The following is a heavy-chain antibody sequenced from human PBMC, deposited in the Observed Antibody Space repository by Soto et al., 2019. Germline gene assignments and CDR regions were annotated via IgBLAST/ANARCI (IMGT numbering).Heavy chain of an antibody. CDR1: GGSFRGYY. J-gene: IGHJ5*02. CDR2: INHSGST. V-gene: IGHV4-34*01. Sequence: LSLTCAVYGGSFRGYYWSWIRQPPGKGLEWIGEINHSGSTNYNPSLKSRVTISVDTSKNQFSLKLSSVTAADTAVYYCARVGAAAKKNWFDPWGQGTLVTVSS. CDR3: ARVGAAAKKNWFDP. D-gene: IGHD2-2*01.